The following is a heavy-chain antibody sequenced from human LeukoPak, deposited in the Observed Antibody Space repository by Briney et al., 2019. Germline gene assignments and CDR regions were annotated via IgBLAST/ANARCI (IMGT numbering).Heavy chain of an antibody. CDR2: TYYRSKWYN. D-gene: IGHD3-10*01. J-gene: IGHJ5*02. V-gene: IGHV6-1*01. Sequence: SQTLSLTCAISGDSVSSNSAAWNWIRQSPSRGLEWLGRTYYRSKWYNDYAVSVKSRITINPDTSKNQFSLKLSSVTAADTAVYYCARGMTYYYGWGSYKWFDPWGKETLVTVSS. CDR3: ARGMTYYYGWGSYKWFDP. CDR1: GDSVSSNSAA.